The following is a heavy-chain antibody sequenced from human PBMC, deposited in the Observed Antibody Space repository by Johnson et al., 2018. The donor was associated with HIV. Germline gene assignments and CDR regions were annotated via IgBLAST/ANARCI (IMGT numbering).Heavy chain of an antibody. CDR3: ARDLQGRDAFDI. Sequence: QMLLVESGGGVVQPGGSLRLSCAASGFTFSNHSLHWVRQAPGKGLEWAAVISDDGNKKYYTDSVKGRFTITRDNSKNTLHLQINSLRVDDTAVYYCARDLQGRDAFDIWGQGTMVTVSS. CDR1: GFTFSNHS. CDR2: ISDDGNKK. J-gene: IGHJ3*02. V-gene: IGHV3-30*19.